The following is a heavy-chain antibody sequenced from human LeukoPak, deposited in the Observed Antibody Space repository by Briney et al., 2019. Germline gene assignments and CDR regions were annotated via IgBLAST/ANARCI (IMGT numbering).Heavy chain of an antibody. CDR2: IKHDGSGA. Sequence: GGSLRLSCAASGFTFRSYWMHWVRQAPGKGLMWVSRIKHDGSGASYADSVKGRFTISRDNAKNTLYLEMNNLRAEDTAVYYCARDGSTSFWGWGQGTLVTVSS. J-gene: IGHJ4*02. CDR1: GFTFRSYW. D-gene: IGHD2/OR15-2a*01. V-gene: IGHV3-74*01. CDR3: ARDGSTSFWG.